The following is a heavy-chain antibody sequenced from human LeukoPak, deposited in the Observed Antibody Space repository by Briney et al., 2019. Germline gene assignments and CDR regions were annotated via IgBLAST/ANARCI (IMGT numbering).Heavy chain of an antibody. J-gene: IGHJ4*02. Sequence: PGGSLRLSCAASGFTFSSYEMNWVRQAPGKGLEWVSYISSSGSTIYYADSVKGRFTISRENAKNSLYLQMNSLRAEDTAVYYCASLGVDDFWSGQLDYWGQGTLVTVSS. CDR2: ISSSGSTI. D-gene: IGHD3-3*01. CDR1: GFTFSSYE. CDR3: ASLGVDDFWSGQLDY. V-gene: IGHV3-48*03.